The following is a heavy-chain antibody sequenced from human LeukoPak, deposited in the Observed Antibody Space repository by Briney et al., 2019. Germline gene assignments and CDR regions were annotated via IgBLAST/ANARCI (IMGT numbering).Heavy chain of an antibody. CDR2: INHSGSS. CDR3: ARGAYSGSYRLRQEDAFDI. J-gene: IGHJ3*02. D-gene: IGHD1-26*01. V-gene: IGHV4-34*01. CDR1: GGSVSGYY. Sequence: SETLSLTCGVYGGSVSGYYWSWIRQPPGKGLEWIGEINHSGSSNYNPSLKSRVTISVDTSKNQFSLKWRSVTAADTAVYYCARGAYSGSYRLRQEDAFDIWGQGTMVTVSS.